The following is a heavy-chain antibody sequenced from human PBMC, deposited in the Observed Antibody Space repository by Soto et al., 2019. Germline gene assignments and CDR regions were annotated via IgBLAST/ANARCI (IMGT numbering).Heavy chain of an antibody. J-gene: IGHJ5*01. V-gene: IGHV1-2*04. CDR1: GYTFTGYY. D-gene: IGHD3-22*01. CDR2: INPNSGGT. CDR3: ARVTSYYYGSSGSLDWFDS. Sequence: ASVKVSCKASGYTFTGYYMHWVRQAPGQGLEWMGWINPNSGGTNYAQKFQGWVTMTRDTSISTAYMELSRLRSDDTAVYYCARVTSYYYGSSGSLDWFDSWGQGTLVTVSS.